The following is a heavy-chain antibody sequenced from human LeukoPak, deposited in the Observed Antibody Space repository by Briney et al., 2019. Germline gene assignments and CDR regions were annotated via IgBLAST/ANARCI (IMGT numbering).Heavy chain of an antibody. V-gene: IGHV3-66*01. CDR2: IYSGDTT. Sequence: PGGSLRLSCSASXFTVSTNYMSWVRQAPGKGLEWDSFIYSGDTTFYADSGRGKFTISRDNSKTTMYLQMNSVRAEDTAVYYCASILRSSSGYYFDYWGQGTLVSVSS. CDR3: ASILRSSSGYYFDY. CDR1: XFTVSTNY. J-gene: IGHJ4*02. D-gene: IGHD3-10*01.